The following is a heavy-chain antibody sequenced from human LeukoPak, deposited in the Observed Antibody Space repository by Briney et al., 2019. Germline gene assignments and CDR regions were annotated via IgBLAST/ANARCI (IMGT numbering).Heavy chain of an antibody. V-gene: IGHV1-2*04. J-gene: IGHJ4*02. CDR2: INPHSGDT. D-gene: IGHD1-1*01. CDR1: GYTFSDYY. Sequence: ASVKVSCKASGYTFSDYYVHWVRQAPGQGLEWMGWINPHSGDTNYAQKFQGWVTMTRDTSISTAYMELSRLRSDDTAVYYCATAGRGTETTGHYFDYWGQGTLVTVSS. CDR3: ATAGRGTETTGHYFDY.